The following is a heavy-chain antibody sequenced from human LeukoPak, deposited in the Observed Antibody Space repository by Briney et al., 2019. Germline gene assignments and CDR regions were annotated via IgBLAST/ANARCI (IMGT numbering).Heavy chain of an antibody. D-gene: IGHD3-22*01. V-gene: IGHV4-61*02. CDR2: IYTSGST. CDR3: AREEYYSDNSGYYPDF. CDR1: GDSISSGSYY. J-gene: IGHJ4*02. Sequence: PSQTLSLTCTVSGDSISSGSYYWSWIRQPAGKGLEWIGRIYTSGSTNYNPSLKSRVTISVDTSKNQFSLKLSSVTAADTAVYYGAREEYYSDNSGYYPDFWGQGTLVTVSS.